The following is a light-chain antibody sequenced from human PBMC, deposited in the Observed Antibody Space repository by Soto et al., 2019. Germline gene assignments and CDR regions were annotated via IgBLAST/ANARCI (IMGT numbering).Light chain of an antibody. Sequence: QSVLTQPPSVSGTPGQRVTISCSGSSSNIGTSSVDWYQQLPGTAPKLLIYRNSQRPSGVPDRFSGSKSGTSASLAISGLRSEDEADYYCAAWDDGLSVRGLFGEGTKLTVL. J-gene: IGLJ3*02. V-gene: IGLV1-47*01. CDR2: RNS. CDR3: AAWDDGLSVRGL. CDR1: SSNIGTSS.